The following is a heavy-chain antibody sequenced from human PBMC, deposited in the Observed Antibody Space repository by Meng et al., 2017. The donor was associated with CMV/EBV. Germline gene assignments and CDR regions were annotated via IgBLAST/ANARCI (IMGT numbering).Heavy chain of an antibody. CDR2: ISSSSSYI. D-gene: IGHD2-8*01. V-gene: IGHV3-21*01. J-gene: IGHJ5*02. Sequence: GGSLRLSCAASGFIFSSYTMNWVRQAPGKGLEWVSSISSSSSYIYYADSVKGRFTISRDNAKNSLYLQMNSLRAEDTAVYYCARLGGDIVLMNAWGQGTLVTVSS. CDR3: ARLGGDIVLMNA. CDR1: GFIFSSYT.